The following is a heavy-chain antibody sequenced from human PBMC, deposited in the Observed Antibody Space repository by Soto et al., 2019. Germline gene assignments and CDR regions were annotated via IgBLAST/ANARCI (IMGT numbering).Heavy chain of an antibody. CDR3: ARDLAAAAY. V-gene: IGHV1-46*01. Sequence: QVQLVQSGAEVKKPGASVKVSCKASGYIFTNYYIHWVRQAPGQGLEWMAIINPLPTSGSTNYAQKFQGSDTVTRDTSTSTVYLELSSLRSDDTAVYYCARDLAAAAYWGQGTLVTVSS. CDR2: INPLPTSGST. J-gene: IGHJ4*02. CDR1: GYIFTNYY. D-gene: IGHD6-13*01.